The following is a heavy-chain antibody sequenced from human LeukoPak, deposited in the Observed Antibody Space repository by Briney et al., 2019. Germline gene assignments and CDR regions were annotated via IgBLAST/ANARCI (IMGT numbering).Heavy chain of an antibody. J-gene: IGHJ5*02. CDR2: ISSSSSKM. V-gene: IGHV3-21*01. CDR3: AREDGEGFDP. CDR1: GFTFSSYS. Sequence: GGSLRLSCADSGFTFSSYSMNWVRQAPGKGLEWVSSISSSSSKMYYADSVKGRFTISRDNAKNSLYLQMNSLRAEDTAVYYCAREDGEGFDPWGQGTLVTVSS. D-gene: IGHD4-17*01.